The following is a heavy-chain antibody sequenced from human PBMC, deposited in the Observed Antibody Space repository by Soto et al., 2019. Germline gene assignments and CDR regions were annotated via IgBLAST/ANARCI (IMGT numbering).Heavy chain of an antibody. J-gene: IGHJ4*02. Sequence: NPSETLSLTCTVSGGSISSSSYYWGWIRQPPGKGLEWIGSIYYSGSTYYNPSLKSRVTISVDTSKNQFSLKLSSVTAADTAVYYCADYDSSGYSVYWGQGTLVTVSS. D-gene: IGHD3-22*01. CDR3: ADYDSSGYSVY. CDR1: GGSISSSSYY. V-gene: IGHV4-39*01. CDR2: IYYSGST.